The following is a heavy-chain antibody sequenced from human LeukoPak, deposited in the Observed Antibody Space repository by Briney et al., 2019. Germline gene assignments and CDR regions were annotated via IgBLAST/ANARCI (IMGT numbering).Heavy chain of an antibody. CDR1: GFTFSNAW. Sequence: GGSLRLSCAASGFTFSNAWMSWVRQAPGKGLEWVSAISGSGGSTYYADSVKGRFTISRDNSKNTLYLQMNSLRAEDTAVYYCAKEDRKRYSGSSPFDYWGQGTLVTVSS. J-gene: IGHJ4*02. D-gene: IGHD1-26*01. V-gene: IGHV3-23*01. CDR2: ISGSGGST. CDR3: AKEDRKRYSGSSPFDY.